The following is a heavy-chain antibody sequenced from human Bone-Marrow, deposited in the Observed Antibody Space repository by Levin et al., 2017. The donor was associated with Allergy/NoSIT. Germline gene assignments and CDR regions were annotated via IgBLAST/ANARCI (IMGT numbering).Heavy chain of an antibody. CDR3: ASRVRGVNGLNWFDP. CDR2: INHSGST. J-gene: IGHJ5*02. Sequence: PSETLSLTCAVYGGSFSGYYWSWIRQPPGKGLEWSGEINHSGSTNYNPSLKSRVTISVDTSKNQFSLKLSSVTAADTAVYYGASRVRGVNGLNWFDPWGQGTLVTVSS. V-gene: IGHV4-34*01. CDR1: GGSFSGYY. D-gene: IGHD1-1*01.